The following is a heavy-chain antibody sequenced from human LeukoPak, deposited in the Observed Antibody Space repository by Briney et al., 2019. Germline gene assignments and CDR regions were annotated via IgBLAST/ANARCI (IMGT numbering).Heavy chain of an antibody. CDR1: GGSISNRTYY. Sequence: SETLSLTCTVSGGSISNRTYYWGWIRQPPGKGLEWIGSIYYGGSTYYKSSLKSRVTISVDTSKNQFSLKLSSVTAADTAVYYCARNRYYYGSGSYGVPNWFDPWGQGTLVIVSS. V-gene: IGHV4-39*01. CDR3: ARNRYYYGSGSYGVPNWFDP. J-gene: IGHJ5*02. D-gene: IGHD3-10*01. CDR2: IYYGGST.